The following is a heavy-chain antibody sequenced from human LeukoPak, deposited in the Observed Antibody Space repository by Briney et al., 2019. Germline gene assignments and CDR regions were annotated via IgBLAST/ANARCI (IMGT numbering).Heavy chain of an antibody. V-gene: IGHV3-48*01. Sequence: GGSLRLSCAASGFTFNTYSMNWVRQAPGKWLEWISYISESSDTIYYADSVKGRFTISRDNAKNSLYLQMNSLRAEDTALYYCARRFDYWGQGTLVTVSS. CDR2: ISESSDTI. J-gene: IGHJ4*02. CDR1: GFTFNTYS. CDR3: ARRFDY.